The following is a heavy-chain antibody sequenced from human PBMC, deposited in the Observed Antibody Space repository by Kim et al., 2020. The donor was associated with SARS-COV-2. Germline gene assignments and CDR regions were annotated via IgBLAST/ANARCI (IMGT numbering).Heavy chain of an antibody. CDR3: ARRNGYGDYYYYYGMDV. CDR2: IYYSGST. Sequence: SETLSLTCTVSGGSISSYYWSWIRQPPGKGLEWIGYIYYSGSTNYNPSLKSRVTISVDTSKNQFSLKLSSVTAADTAVYYCARRNGYGDYYYYYGMDVWGQWTTVTVSS. J-gene: IGHJ6*02. V-gene: IGHV4-59*08. D-gene: IGHD4-17*01. CDR1: GGSISSYY.